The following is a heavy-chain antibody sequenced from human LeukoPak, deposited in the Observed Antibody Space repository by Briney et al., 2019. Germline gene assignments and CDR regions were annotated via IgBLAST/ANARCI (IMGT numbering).Heavy chain of an antibody. CDR1: GGSISSYY. D-gene: IGHD3-9*01. Sequence: KTSETLSLTCTVSGGSISSYYWSWIRQPPGKGLEWIGYIYYSGSTNYNPSLKSRVTISVDTSKNQFSLKLSSVTAADTAVYYCARMKLRPTGWLWFDPWGQGTLVTVSS. CDR2: IYYSGST. CDR3: ARMKLRPTGWLWFDP. V-gene: IGHV4-59*01. J-gene: IGHJ5*02.